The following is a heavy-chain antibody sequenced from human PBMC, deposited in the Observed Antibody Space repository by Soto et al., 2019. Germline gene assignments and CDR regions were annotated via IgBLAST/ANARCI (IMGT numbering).Heavy chain of an antibody. Sequence: PVGSLRLSCAASGFTFSSYAMHWVRQAPGKGLEWVAVISYDGSNKYYADSVKGRFTIPRDNSKNTLYLQMNSLRAEDTAVYYCARDWCLVHCSSTSCSSVCGQGTTVTVSS. D-gene: IGHD2-2*01. J-gene: IGHJ6*02. V-gene: IGHV3-30-3*01. CDR2: ISYDGSNK. CDR1: GFTFSSYA. CDR3: ARDWCLVHCSSTSCSSV.